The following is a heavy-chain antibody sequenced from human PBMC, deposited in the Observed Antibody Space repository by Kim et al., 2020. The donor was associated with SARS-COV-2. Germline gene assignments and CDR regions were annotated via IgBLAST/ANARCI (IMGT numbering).Heavy chain of an antibody. D-gene: IGHD3-10*01. V-gene: IGHV3-30*18. CDR3: AKDKGFGELLEDY. Sequence: GGSLRLSCAASGFTFSSYGMHWVRQAPGKGLEWVAVISYDGSNKYYADSVKGRFTISRDNSKNTLYLQMNSLRAEDTAVYYCAKDKGFGELLEDYWGQGTLVTVS. CDR2: ISYDGSNK. CDR1: GFTFSSYG. J-gene: IGHJ4*02.